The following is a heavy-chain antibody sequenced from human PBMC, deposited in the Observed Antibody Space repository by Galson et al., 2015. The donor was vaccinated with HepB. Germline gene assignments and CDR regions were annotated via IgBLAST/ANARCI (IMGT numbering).Heavy chain of an antibody. D-gene: IGHD6-19*01. CDR3: ATVGIAVGANWFDPWGQGTLVTVSSGSGYPDAFDI. V-gene: IGHV1-24*01. J-gene: IGHJ3*02. CDR1: EYTLTELS. Sequence: SVKVSCKVSEYTLTELSMHWVRQAPGKGLEWMGGFDPEDGETIYAQKFQGRVTMTEDTSTDTAYMELSSLRSEDTAVYYCATVGIAVGANWFDPWGQGTLVTVSSGSGYPDAFDIWGQGTMVTVSS. CDR2: FDPEDGET.